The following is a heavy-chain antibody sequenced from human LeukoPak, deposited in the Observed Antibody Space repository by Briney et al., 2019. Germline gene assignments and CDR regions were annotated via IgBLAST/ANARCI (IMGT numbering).Heavy chain of an antibody. CDR3: ARGYGDYAY. D-gene: IGHD4-17*01. J-gene: IGHJ4*02. Sequence: GGSLRLSRAASGFTFSSYAMSWVRQAPGKGLEWVSSISSSSSYIYYADSVKGRSTLSRDNAKNSLYLQMSSLRAEDTAVYYCARGYGDYAYWGQGTLVTVSS. CDR1: GFTFSSYA. CDR2: ISSSSSYI. V-gene: IGHV3-21*01.